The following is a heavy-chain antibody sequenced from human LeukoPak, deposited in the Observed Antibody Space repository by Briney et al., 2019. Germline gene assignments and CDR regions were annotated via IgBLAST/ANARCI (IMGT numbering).Heavy chain of an antibody. CDR1: GYTFTGYY. CDR3: AREVAAGTNWFDP. Sequence: ASVKVPCKASGYTFTGYYMHWVRQAPGQGLEWMGWINPNSGGTNYAQKFQGRVTMTRDTSISTAYMELSRLRSDDTAVYYCAREVAAGTNWFDPWGQGTLVTVSS. V-gene: IGHV1-2*02. CDR2: INPNSGGT. D-gene: IGHD6-13*01. J-gene: IGHJ5*02.